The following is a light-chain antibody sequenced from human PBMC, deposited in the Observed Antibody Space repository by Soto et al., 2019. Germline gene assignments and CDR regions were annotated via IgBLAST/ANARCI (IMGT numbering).Light chain of an antibody. CDR3: QQLNSYPPLT. CDR2: DAS. Sequence: DIQMTQSPSTLSGSVGDRVTITCRASQDISSYLAWYQQKPGKAPSLLIYDASTLQSGVPSRFSGSGSGTEFTLTISSLQPEDFATYYCQQLNSYPPLTFGGGTKVDI. CDR1: QDISSY. J-gene: IGKJ4*01. V-gene: IGKV1-9*01.